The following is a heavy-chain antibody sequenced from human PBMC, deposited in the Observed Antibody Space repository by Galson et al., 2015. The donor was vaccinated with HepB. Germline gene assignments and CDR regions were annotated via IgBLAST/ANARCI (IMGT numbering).Heavy chain of an antibody. J-gene: IGHJ4*02. V-gene: IGHV1-18*04. Sequence: SVKVSCKASGYTFTSYGISWVRQAPGQGLEWMGWISAYNGNTNYAQKLQGRVTMTTDTSTSTAYMELRSLRSDDTAVYYCARRGYCTNGVCRTLDYWGQGTLVTVSS. CDR3: ARRGYCTNGVCRTLDY. D-gene: IGHD2-8*01. CDR1: GYTFTSYG. CDR2: ISAYNGNT.